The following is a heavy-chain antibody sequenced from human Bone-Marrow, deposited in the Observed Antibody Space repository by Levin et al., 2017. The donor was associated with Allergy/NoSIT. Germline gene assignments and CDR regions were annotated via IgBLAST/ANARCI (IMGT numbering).Heavy chain of an antibody. CDR1: GGTFSSYA. V-gene: IGHV1-69*01. Sequence: KISCKASGGTFSSYAISWVRQAPGQGLEWMGGIIPIFGTANYAQKFQGRVTITADESTSTAYMELSSLRSEDTAVYYCARVQKTRYYYDSSGYYRGWFDPWGQGTLVTVSS. D-gene: IGHD3-22*01. CDR2: IIPIFGTA. J-gene: IGHJ5*02. CDR3: ARVQKTRYYYDSSGYYRGWFDP.